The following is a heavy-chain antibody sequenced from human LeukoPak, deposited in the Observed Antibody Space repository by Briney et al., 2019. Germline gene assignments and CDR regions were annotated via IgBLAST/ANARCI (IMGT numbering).Heavy chain of an antibody. J-gene: IGHJ4*02. D-gene: IGHD5-18*01. CDR1: GGSITTHRYY. CDR3: ARNHTHEGYGYYFDY. Sequence: RSETLSLTCSVSGGSITTHRYYWGWIRQSPGTGLEWIGSIYYFGGAYYRPSLLSRATISIDTSKNQFSLKLSSVTAADTAVYYCARNHTHEGYGYYFDYWGQGTLITVSS. CDR2: IYYFGGA. V-gene: IGHV4-39*01.